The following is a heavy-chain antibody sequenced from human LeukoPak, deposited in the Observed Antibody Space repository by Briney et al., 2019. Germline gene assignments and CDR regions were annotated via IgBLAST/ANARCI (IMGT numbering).Heavy chain of an antibody. D-gene: IGHD2-15*01. V-gene: IGHV3-48*01. CDR1: GFTFSSYE. CDR2: ISSSSSTI. Sequence: GGSLRLSCAASGFTFSSYEMNWVRQAPGKGLEWVSYISSSSSTIYYADSVKGRFTISRDNAKNSLYLQMNSLRAEDTAVYYCARDTYDPGYCSGGSCYQVYYYYYYMDVWGKGTTVTVSS. CDR3: ARDTYDPGYCSGGSCYQVYYYYYYMDV. J-gene: IGHJ6*03.